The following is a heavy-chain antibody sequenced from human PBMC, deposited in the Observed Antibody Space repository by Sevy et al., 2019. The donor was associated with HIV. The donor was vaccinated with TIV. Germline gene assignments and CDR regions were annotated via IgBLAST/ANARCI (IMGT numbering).Heavy chain of an antibody. Sequence: GGSLRLSCAASGFTFSSYWMTWVRQAPGKGLEWVANIKQDMSEKYYADSVKGRFTISRDNSKNTLYLQMNSLRPEDTAVYYCARDQHHVGWPLDYWGQGTLVTVSS. CDR3: ARDQHHVGWPLDY. J-gene: IGHJ4*02. CDR2: IKQDMSEK. CDR1: GFTFSSYW. D-gene: IGHD6-13*01. V-gene: IGHV3-7*01.